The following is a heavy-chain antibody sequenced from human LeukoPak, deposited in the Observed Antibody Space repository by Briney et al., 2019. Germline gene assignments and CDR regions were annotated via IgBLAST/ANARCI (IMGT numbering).Heavy chain of an antibody. CDR1: GFTFSSYW. D-gene: IGHD5-18*01. Sequence: GGSRRLYCAASGFTFSSYWMHWVRQAPGKGLVWVSRINSDGSSTSYADSVKGRFTISRDNAKNTLYLQMNSLRAEDTAVYYCARGGRYSYASFDYWGQGTLVTVSS. J-gene: IGHJ4*02. CDR2: INSDGSST. CDR3: ARGGRYSYASFDY. V-gene: IGHV3-74*01.